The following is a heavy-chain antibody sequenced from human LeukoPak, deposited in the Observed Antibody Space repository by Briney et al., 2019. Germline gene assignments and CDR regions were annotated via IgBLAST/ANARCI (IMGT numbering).Heavy chain of an antibody. D-gene: IGHD3-22*01. Sequence: SETLSLTCTVSGGSISSSSYYWGWIRQPPGKGLEWIGYIYYSGSTYYNPSLKSRVTISVDTSKNQFSLKLSSVTAADTAVYYCARAGYDSSGYYYDDAFDIWGQGTMVTVSS. CDR3: ARAGYDSSGYYYDDAFDI. V-gene: IGHV4-30-4*08. J-gene: IGHJ3*02. CDR1: GGSISSSSYY. CDR2: IYYSGST.